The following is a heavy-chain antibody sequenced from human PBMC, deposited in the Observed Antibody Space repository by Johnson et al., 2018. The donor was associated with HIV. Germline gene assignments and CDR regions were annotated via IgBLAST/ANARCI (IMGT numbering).Heavy chain of an antibody. J-gene: IGHJ3*01. CDR3: ATGDDDGF. CDR1: RFIFNDYD. V-gene: IGHV3-13*01. Sequence: VQLVESGGGLVQPGGSLRLSCAASRFIFNDYDMHWVRQVTGKGLEWVSAIGTAGDTYYPGSVKGRFTISRDNSKNTLYLQMNSLNTDDTAFYYCATGDDDGFWGQGTMVTVSS. D-gene: IGHD5-12*01. CDR2: IGTAGDT.